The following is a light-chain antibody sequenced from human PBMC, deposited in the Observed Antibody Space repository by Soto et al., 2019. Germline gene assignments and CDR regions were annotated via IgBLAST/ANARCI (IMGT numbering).Light chain of an antibody. V-gene: IGLV2-14*01. CDR2: DVS. J-gene: IGLJ1*01. CDR1: SSDVGGYNY. CDR3: SSYTSSSLYL. Sequence: QSALTQPASVSGSPGQSITISCTGTSSDVGGYNYVSWYQQHPGKAPKLMIYDVSNRPSGVSNRFSGSKSGNTASLTISGLQAEVEADYYCSSYTSSSLYLFGTGTKVTVL.